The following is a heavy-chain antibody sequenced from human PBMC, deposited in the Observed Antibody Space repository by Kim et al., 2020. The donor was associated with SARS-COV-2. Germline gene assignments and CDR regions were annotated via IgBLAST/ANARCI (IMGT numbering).Heavy chain of an antibody. Sequence: ASVEGRFSISRDNAKNSLSLQMKSLRAEDTAVYYCAATYYFDTSGFDYWGQGALVTVSS. D-gene: IGHD3-22*01. CDR3: AATYYFDTSGFDY. J-gene: IGHJ4*02. V-gene: IGHV3-11*06.